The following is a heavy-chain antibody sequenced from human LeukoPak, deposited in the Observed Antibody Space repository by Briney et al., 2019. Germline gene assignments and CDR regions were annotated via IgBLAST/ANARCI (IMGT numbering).Heavy chain of an antibody. J-gene: IGHJ6*02. V-gene: IGHV1-46*01. CDR1: GYTFTSYY. CDR3: AREIPDVLRFLEWLGYGMDV. CDR2: INPSGGST. D-gene: IGHD3-3*01. Sequence: ASVEVSCKASGYTFTSYYMHWVRQAPGQGLEWMGIINPSGGSTSYAQKFQGRVTMTRDTSTSTVYMELSSLRSEDTAVYYCAREIPDVLRFLEWLGYGMDVWGQGTTVTVSS.